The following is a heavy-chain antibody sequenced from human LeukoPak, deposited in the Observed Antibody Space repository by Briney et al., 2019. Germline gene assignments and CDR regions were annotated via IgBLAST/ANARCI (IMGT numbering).Heavy chain of an antibody. V-gene: IGHV1-69*13. J-gene: IGHJ4*02. CDR2: IIPIFGTA. CDR1: GYTFTSYY. Sequence: SVKVSCKASGYTFTSYYMHWVRQAPGQGLEWMGGIIPIFGTANYAQKFQGRVTITADESTSTAYMELSSLRSEDTAVYYCARDGNGYSGYDSSNYYYFDYWGQGTLVTVSS. D-gene: IGHD5-12*01. CDR3: ARDGNGYSGYDSSNYYYFDY.